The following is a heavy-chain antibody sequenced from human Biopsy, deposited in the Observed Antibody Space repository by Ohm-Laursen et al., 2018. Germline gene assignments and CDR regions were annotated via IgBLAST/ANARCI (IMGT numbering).Heavy chain of an antibody. D-gene: IGHD6-13*01. V-gene: IGHV3-66*01. CDR2: IYSGGDT. CDR1: RFTVYNNY. Sequence: SLRLSCTASRFTVYNNYMTWVRQAPGKGLEWVSLIYSGGDTRYADSVKGRSTISRDSSKNTLYLQMNSLRVEDTAVYYCARGPSGTAAGRFASWGQGTLVTVSS. J-gene: IGHJ4*02. CDR3: ARGPSGTAAGRFAS.